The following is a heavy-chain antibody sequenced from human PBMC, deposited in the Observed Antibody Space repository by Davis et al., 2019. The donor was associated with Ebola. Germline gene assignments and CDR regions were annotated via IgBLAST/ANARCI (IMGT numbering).Heavy chain of an antibody. CDR1: GGTFSSYA. CDR2: IIPIFGTA. J-gene: IGHJ4*02. D-gene: IGHD3-22*01. V-gene: IGHV1-69*13. Sequence: SVKVSCKASGGTFSSYAISWVRQAPGQGLEWMGGIIPIFGTANYAQKFQGRVTITADESTSTAYMELSSLRSEDTAVYYCARDNYYDSSGYYSGDYWGQGTLVTVSS. CDR3: ARDNYYDSSGYYSGDY.